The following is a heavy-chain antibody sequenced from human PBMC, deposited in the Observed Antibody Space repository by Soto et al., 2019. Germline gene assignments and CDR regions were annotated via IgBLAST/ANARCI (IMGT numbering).Heavy chain of an antibody. CDR2: IRSKAYGGTT. D-gene: IGHD3-3*01. J-gene: IGHJ6*02. V-gene: IGHV3-49*04. CDR1: GFTFGDYA. CDR3: TSLDFWSGSYYYYYYGMGV. Sequence: GGSLRLSCTASGFTFGDYAMSWVRQAPGKGLEWVGFIRSKAYGGTTEYAASVKGRFTISRDDSKSIAYLQMNSLKTEDTAVYYCTSLDFWSGSYYYYYYGMGVWGQGTTVTVSS.